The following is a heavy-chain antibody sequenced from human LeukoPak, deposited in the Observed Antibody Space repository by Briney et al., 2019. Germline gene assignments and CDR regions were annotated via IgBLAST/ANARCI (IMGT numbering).Heavy chain of an antibody. Sequence: SETLSLTCVVSGGSISSTSYYWGWIRQPPGKGLEWIGSIYYSGSTYYSPSLRSRVTISVDTSKNQFSLKLSSVTAADTAVYYCARLLRVGYCSTTTCNWFDPWGQGTLVTVSS. V-gene: IGHV4-39*07. J-gene: IGHJ5*02. CDR1: GGSISSTSYY. CDR3: ARLLRVGYCSTTTCNWFDP. CDR2: IYYSGST. D-gene: IGHD2-2*03.